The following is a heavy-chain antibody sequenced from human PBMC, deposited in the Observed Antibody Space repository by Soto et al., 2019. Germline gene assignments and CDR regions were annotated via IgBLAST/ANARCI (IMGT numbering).Heavy chain of an antibody. CDR1: GGTFSSYA. J-gene: IGHJ4*02. Sequence: GASVKVSCKASGGTFSSYAISWVRQAPGQGLEWMGGIIPIFGTANYAQKFQGRVTITADESTSTAYMELSSLRSEDTAVYYCARGSLGTYYDFWSGKGLDYWGQGTLVTVSS. D-gene: IGHD3-3*01. V-gene: IGHV1-69*13. CDR2: IIPIFGTA. CDR3: ARGSLGTYYDFWSGKGLDY.